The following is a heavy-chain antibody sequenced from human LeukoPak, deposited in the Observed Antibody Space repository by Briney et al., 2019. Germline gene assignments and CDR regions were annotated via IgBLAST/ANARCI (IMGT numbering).Heavy chain of an antibody. CDR1: GGSISSYY. Sequence: SETLSLTCTVSGGSISSYYWSWIRQPPGKGLEWIGYIYYSGSTNHNPSLKSRVTISVDTSKNQFSLKLSSVTAADTAVYYCARADYYDSSGYFFPTPDAFDIWGQGTMVTVSS. CDR2: IYYSGST. CDR3: ARADYYDSSGYFFPTPDAFDI. J-gene: IGHJ3*02. D-gene: IGHD3-22*01. V-gene: IGHV4-59*01.